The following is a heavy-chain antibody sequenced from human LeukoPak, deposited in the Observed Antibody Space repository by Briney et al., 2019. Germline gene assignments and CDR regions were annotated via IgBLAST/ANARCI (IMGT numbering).Heavy chain of an antibody. CDR1: GLTFKSYA. D-gene: IGHD3-22*01. CDR3: ARDSTPTLYYDSSGYSI. J-gene: IGHJ4*02. Sequence: GGSLRLSCEASGLTFKSYAMAWVRQAPGKGLEWVSVISGSGSNTDSADSVKGRFTISRDNAKNSLYLQMNSLRAEDTAVYYCARDSTPTLYYDSSGYSIWGQGTLVTVSS. V-gene: IGHV3-21*03. CDR2: ISGSGSNT.